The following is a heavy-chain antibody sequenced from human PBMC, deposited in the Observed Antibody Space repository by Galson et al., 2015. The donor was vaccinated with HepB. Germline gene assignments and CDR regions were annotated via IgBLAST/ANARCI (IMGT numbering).Heavy chain of an antibody. Sequence: SLRLSCAASGFTFSSYGMHWVRQAPGKGLEWVAVISYDGSNKYYADSVKGRFTISRDNSKNTLYLQMNSLRAGDTAVYYCAKLVGSSARKDYWGQGTLVTVSS. CDR3: AKLVGSSARKDY. V-gene: IGHV3-30*18. CDR1: GFTFSSYG. J-gene: IGHJ4*02. D-gene: IGHD6-6*01. CDR2: ISYDGSNK.